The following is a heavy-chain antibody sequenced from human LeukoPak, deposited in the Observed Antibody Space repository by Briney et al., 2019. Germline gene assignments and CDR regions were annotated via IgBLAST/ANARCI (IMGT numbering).Heavy chain of an antibody. J-gene: IGHJ4*02. V-gene: IGHV3-74*01. Sequence: GGSLRLSCAASGFTFSSYWMPWDRQAPGKGLVWVSRINSDGSSTSYADSVKGRFTISRDNAKNTLYLQMNSLRAEDTAVYYCARDVGYSGYDSCFDYWGQGTLVTVSS. CDR2: INSDGSST. CDR1: GFTFSSYW. CDR3: ARDVGYSGYDSCFDY. D-gene: IGHD5-12*01.